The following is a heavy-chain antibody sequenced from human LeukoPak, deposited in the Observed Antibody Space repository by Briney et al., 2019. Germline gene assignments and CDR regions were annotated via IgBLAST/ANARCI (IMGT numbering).Heavy chain of an antibody. CDR1: GGSFSGYY. CDR2: INHSGST. Sequence: NSSETLSLTCAVYGGSFSGYYWSWIRQPPGKGLEWIGEINHSGSTNYNPSLKSRVTISVDTSKNQFSLKLSSVTAADTAVYYCAREVDTAMVGYYYYYMDVWGKGTTVTISS. V-gene: IGHV4-34*01. CDR3: AREVDTAMVGYYYYYMDV. D-gene: IGHD5-18*01. J-gene: IGHJ6*03.